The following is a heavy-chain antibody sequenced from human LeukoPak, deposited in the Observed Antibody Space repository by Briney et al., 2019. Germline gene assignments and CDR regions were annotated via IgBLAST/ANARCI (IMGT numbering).Heavy chain of an antibody. V-gene: IGHV3-23*01. Sequence: PGGSLRLSCAASGFTFTSYAMSWVRQAPGTGLEWVSAISNSGGNTYYANSVKGRFTISRDNSKNTLYLQTNSLRAEDAAVYYCAKEGSSRASDYWGQGTLVTVSS. CDR1: GFTFTSYA. J-gene: IGHJ4*02. D-gene: IGHD6-13*01. CDR3: AKEGSSRASDY. CDR2: ISNSGGNT.